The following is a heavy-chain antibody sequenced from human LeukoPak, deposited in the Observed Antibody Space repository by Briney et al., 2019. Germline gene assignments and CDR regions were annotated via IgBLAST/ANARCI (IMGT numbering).Heavy chain of an antibody. CDR1: GFTLEDDG. CDR3: AKDRAAGYSYMDV. V-gene: IGHV3-9*01. J-gene: IGHJ6*03. Sequence: GGSLRLSWAAAGFTLEDDGMGWVRHAAGKGMEWVAGIRWNSGSIGYADSVKGRFTISRDNAKNSLYLQMNSLRAGDTAFYYCAKDRAAGYSYMDVWGKGTTVTVSS. CDR2: IRWNSGSI. D-gene: IGHD2-15*01.